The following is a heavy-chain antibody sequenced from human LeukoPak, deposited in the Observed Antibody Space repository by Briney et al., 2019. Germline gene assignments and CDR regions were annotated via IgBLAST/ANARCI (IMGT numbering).Heavy chain of an antibody. CDR2: IEPNSGGA. D-gene: IGHD3-22*01. CDR1: GYTFTVKF. CDR3: AIENYYDRSGYSKAFDY. Sequence: ASLKVSSTPSGYTFTVKFLHWLRQAPGQGLEWMGGIEPNSGGAVYGQNFRGRVTVTRDTSVSTAYMELSRLRADDTAVYYCAIENYYDRSGYSKAFDYWGQGTLVTVSS. V-gene: IGHV1-2*02. J-gene: IGHJ4*02.